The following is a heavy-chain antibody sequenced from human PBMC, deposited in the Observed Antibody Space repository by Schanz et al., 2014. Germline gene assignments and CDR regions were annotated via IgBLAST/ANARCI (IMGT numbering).Heavy chain of an antibody. CDR1: GGTFSTYT. CDR2: IIPVLNIA. J-gene: IGHJ4*02. V-gene: IGHV1-69*02. CDR3: ASSGAGYSSSWDFDY. Sequence: QVQLVQSGAEVKKPGSSVKVSCKASGGTFSTYTISWMRQAPGQGLERMGKIIPVLNIATYAQRFQGRVSITADKSTFTAYMDVSSLRSEDTAVYYCASSGAGYSSSWDFDYWGQGTLVTVSS. D-gene: IGHD6-13*01.